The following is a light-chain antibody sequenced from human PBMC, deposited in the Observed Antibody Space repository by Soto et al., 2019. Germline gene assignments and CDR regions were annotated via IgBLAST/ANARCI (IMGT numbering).Light chain of an antibody. CDR3: QQSHNTPRT. CDR2: DAS. J-gene: IGKJ1*01. V-gene: IGKV1-39*01. Sequence: DLQLTQSPSTLSASVGDRVTIACRSSQSINRNLNWYQQKPGKAPQLLVLDASSLQSGVPSRFSGSGSGTDFTLTITSLHPDDFATYFCQQSHNTPRTFGQGTKVEI. CDR1: QSINRN.